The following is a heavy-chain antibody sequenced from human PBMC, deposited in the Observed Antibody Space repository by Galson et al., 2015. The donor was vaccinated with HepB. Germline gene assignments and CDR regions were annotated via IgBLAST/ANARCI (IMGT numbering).Heavy chain of an antibody. V-gene: IGHV3-53*01. D-gene: IGHD6-19*01. J-gene: IGHJ4*02. CDR2: IYSSGGA. CDR1: GIPVSTQD. Sequence: SLRLSCAASGIPVSTQDMSWVRQAPGEGPEWVSTIYSSGGAHYADSVKGRFTISRDTSKSTLHLQMNSLRVEDTAMYYCARGGALAGRCDHWGQGTLVTVSS. CDR3: ARGGALAGRCDH.